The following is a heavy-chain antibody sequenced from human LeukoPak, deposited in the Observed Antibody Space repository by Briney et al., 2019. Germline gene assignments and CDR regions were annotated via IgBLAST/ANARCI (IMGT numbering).Heavy chain of an antibody. Sequence: PGGSLRLSCAASGFTFSSNYMSWVRQAPGEGLEWVSVIYSGGSTYYADSVKGRFTISRDNSKNTLYLQMNSLRAEDTAVYYCARSGEMATIMGDWGQGTLVTVSS. J-gene: IGHJ4*02. V-gene: IGHV3-53*01. CDR2: IYSGGST. D-gene: IGHD5-24*01. CDR1: GFTFSSNY. CDR3: ARSGEMATIMGD.